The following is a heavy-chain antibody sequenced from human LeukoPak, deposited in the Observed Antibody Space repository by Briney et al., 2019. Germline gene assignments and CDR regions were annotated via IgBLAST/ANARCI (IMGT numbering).Heavy chain of an antibody. CDR3: AKDMGYSSGWYEGYFDY. J-gene: IGHJ4*02. V-gene: IGHV3-30*18. D-gene: IGHD6-19*01. CDR2: ISYDGSNK. CDR1: GFTFSSHG. Sequence: GGSLRLSYAASGFTFSSHGMHWVRRAPGKGLEWEADISYDGSNKYYADSVKGRFTISRDNSKNTLYLQMNSLRAEDTAVYYCAKDMGYSSGWYEGYFDYWGQGTLVTVSS.